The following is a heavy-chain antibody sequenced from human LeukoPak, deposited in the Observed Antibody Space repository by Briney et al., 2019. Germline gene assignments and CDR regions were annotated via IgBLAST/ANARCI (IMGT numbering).Heavy chain of an antibody. CDR3: ARALSGSYGYDY. Sequence: PSETLSLTCTVSGGSISSHYWSWIRQPPGKGLEWIGYIYYSGSTNYNPSLKSRVTISVDTSKNQFSLKLSSVTAADTAVYYCARALSGSYGYDYWGQGTLVTVSS. D-gene: IGHD1-26*01. J-gene: IGHJ4*02. V-gene: IGHV4-59*11. CDR2: IYYSGST. CDR1: GGSISSHY.